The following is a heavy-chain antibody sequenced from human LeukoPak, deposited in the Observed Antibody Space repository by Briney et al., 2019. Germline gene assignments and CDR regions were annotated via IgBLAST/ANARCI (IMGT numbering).Heavy chain of an antibody. D-gene: IGHD1-26*01. V-gene: IGHV3-21*01. Sequence: GGSLRLSCAASGFTFSDYSMTWVRQAPGKGLEWVSSITTSSTYIYYADSVKVRFTISRDNAKNSLYLQMNSLRVDDTAVYYCARDPTSSWETAFDIWGQGTMVTVSS. CDR2: ITTSSTYI. J-gene: IGHJ3*02. CDR1: GFTFSDYS. CDR3: ARDPTSSWETAFDI.